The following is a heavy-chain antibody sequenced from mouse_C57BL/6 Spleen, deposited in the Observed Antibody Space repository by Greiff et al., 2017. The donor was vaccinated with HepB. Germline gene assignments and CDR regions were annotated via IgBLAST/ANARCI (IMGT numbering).Heavy chain of an antibody. D-gene: IGHD1-1*01. J-gene: IGHJ2*01. CDR2: ISSGGDYI. V-gene: IGHV5S21*01. Sequence: EVQLVESGEGLVKPGGSLKLSYAASGFTFSSYAMSWVRQTPEKRLEWVAYISSGGDYIYYADTVKGRFTISRDNARNTLYLQMSSLKSEDTAMYYCTRRNYGSSYDYWGQGTTLTVSS. CDR1: GFTFSSYA. CDR3: TRRNYGSSYDY.